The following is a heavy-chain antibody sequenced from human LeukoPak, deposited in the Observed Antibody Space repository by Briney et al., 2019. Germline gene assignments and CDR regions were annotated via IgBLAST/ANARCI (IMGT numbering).Heavy chain of an antibody. Sequence: GGSLRLSCAASGFTVSNNFMTWVRQAPGKGLEWVSVIYSGGNTYYADSVKGRFTISRDNAKNTLYLQMDSLRAEDTAVYYCARVVGSPYSYYLDAWGKGTTVTISS. CDR2: IYSGGNT. CDR1: GFTVSNNF. D-gene: IGHD3-10*01. J-gene: IGHJ6*03. CDR3: ARVVGSPYSYYLDA. V-gene: IGHV3-53*01.